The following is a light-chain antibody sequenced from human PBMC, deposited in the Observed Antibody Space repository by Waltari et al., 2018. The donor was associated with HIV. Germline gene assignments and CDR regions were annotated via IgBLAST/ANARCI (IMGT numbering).Light chain of an antibody. CDR3: SSYAGSNIVL. CDR1: SPDIGSYNY. Sequence: QSALTQPPSASGSPGQSVTISCTGTSPDIGSYNYVSWYHQHPGKAPKLIIYEFNKRPSGVPDRFSGSKSGDTASLTVSGLQAEDEADYYCSSYAGSNIVLFGGGTKLTVL. CDR2: EFN. V-gene: IGLV2-8*01. J-gene: IGLJ2*01.